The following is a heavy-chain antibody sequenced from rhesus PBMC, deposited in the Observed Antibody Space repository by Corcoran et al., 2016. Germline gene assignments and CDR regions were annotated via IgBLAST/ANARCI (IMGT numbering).Heavy chain of an antibody. J-gene: IGHJ2*01. CDR3: ARSIYDGGYRYFDL. CDR1: AGSFSSYW. V-gene: IGHV4-80*01. D-gene: IGHD3-28*01. Sequence: QVQLQESGPGLVKPSETLSLTCAVSAGSFSSYWWSWIRQPPGKGLEWIGEISGNSGSTNYNPSLRSRVTISQDASKNQFSLKLSSVTAPDTAVYYCARSIYDGGYRYFDLWGPGTPITISS. CDR2: ISGNSGST.